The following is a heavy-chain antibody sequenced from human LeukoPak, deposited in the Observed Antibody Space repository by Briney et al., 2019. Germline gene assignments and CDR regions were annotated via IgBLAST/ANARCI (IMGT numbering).Heavy chain of an antibody. V-gene: IGHV3-23*01. CDR2: ISGSGGST. J-gene: IGHJ4*02. CDR3: AKVLSSGYYGN. D-gene: IGHD3-22*01. CDR1: GFTFSSYG. Sequence: PGGSLRLSCVASGFTFSSYGMSWVRQAPGKGLEWVSAISGSGGSTYYADSVKGRFTISRDNSKNTLYLQMNSLRAEDTAVYYCAKVLSSGYYGNWGQGTLVTVSS.